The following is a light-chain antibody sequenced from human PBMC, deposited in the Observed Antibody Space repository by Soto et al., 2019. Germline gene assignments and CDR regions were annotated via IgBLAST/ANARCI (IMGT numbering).Light chain of an antibody. CDR3: QQASSFPLT. CDR1: QVISSW. CDR2: AAS. V-gene: IGKV1-12*01. Sequence: DIHMTQAPSFVSAFVGDRVTITCRASQVISSWLAWYQQKPGKAPKLLIYAASSLQSGVPSRFSGSESGTDFTLTISSLQPEDSATYYCQQASSFPLTFGGGTKVDIK. J-gene: IGKJ4*01.